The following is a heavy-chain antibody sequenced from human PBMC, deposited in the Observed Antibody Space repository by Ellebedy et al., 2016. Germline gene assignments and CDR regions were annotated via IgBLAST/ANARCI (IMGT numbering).Heavy chain of an antibody. J-gene: IGHJ3*01. V-gene: IGHV4-59*02. Sequence: SETLSLTCNVSGGSVSSDYWNWIRRPPGKGLEWIGYVFHTGTTNYNPSLKSRVTMSVDTSKSQFSLRLTSVTAADTAVYYCAKWNGGWYAFEVWGQGTMVTVSS. D-gene: IGHD6-19*01. CDR1: GGSVSSDY. CDR2: VFHTGTT. CDR3: AKWNGGWYAFEV.